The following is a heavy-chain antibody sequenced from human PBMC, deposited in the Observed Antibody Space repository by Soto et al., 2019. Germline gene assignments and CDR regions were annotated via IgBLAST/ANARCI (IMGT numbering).Heavy chain of an antibody. CDR2: IYSGGST. V-gene: IGHV3-53*01. D-gene: IGHD6-19*01. J-gene: IGHJ4*02. Sequence: EVQLVESGGGLIQPGGSLRLSCAASGFTVSSNYMSWVRQGPGKGLEWVPVIYSGGSTYDADSVKGCFTISRDNSKNTLYLQMNSLRAEDTAVYYCARDDRSGFMVYWGQGTLVTVSS. CDR3: ARDDRSGFMVY. CDR1: GFTVSSNY.